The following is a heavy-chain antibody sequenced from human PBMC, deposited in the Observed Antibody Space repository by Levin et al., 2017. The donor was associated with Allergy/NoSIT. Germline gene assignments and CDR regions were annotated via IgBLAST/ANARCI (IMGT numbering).Heavy chain of an antibody. CDR3: ARAYSSGWMDV. CDR2: ISSRSSYI. V-gene: IGHV3-21*01. Sequence: GGSLRLSCAASGFTFSSYSMNWVRQAPGKGLEWVSSISSRSSYIYYADSVKGRFTISRDNAKNSLYLQMNTLRAEDTAVYYCARAYSSGWMDVWGQGTTVTVSS. J-gene: IGHJ6*02. CDR1: GFTFSSYS. D-gene: IGHD6-19*01.